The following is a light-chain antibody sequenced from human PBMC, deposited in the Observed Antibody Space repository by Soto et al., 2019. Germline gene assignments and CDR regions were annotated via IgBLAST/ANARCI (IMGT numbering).Light chain of an antibody. J-gene: IGKJ5*01. V-gene: IGKV1D-12*01. CDR2: GAS. CDR1: QDIAGY. CDR3: QQAYSFPIT. Sequence: DIELSQSPSSVSGSVGGRFTITCRASQDIAGYLAWYQHKPGRTPGLLIHGASRLQSGVPARFSGSGSGTDFTLSINSLQPEDFATYYCQQAYSFPITFGQGTRLEIK.